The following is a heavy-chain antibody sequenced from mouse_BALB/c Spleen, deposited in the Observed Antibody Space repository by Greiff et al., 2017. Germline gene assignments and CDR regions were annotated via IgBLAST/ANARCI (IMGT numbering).Heavy chain of an antibody. Sequence: EVKLVESGGGLVKPGGSLKLSCAASGFTFSSYAMSWVRQSPEKRLEWVAEISSGGSYTYYPDTVTGRFTISRDNAKNTLYLEMSSLRSEDTAMYYCARDHGWYFDVWGAGTTVTVSS. CDR2: ISSGGSYT. CDR3: ARDHGWYFDV. CDR1: GFTFSSYA. V-gene: IGHV5-9-4*01. J-gene: IGHJ1*01.